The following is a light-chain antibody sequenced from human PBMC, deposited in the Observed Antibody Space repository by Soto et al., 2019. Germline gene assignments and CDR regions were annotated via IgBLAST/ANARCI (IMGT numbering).Light chain of an antibody. CDR2: DVS. Sequence: QSALTQPASVSGSPGQSITISCTGTSSDVGGYNYVSWYQQHPGKAPKLMIYDVSNRPSGVSNRFSGSKSGNTASLTISGLQAEDEAEYYCSSYTRSSTLDYVFGTGTKLTVL. V-gene: IGLV2-14*01. J-gene: IGLJ1*01. CDR3: SSYTRSSTLDYV. CDR1: SSDVGGYNY.